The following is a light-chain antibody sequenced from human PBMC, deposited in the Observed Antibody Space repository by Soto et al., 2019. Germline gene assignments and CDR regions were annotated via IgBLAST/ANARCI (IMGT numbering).Light chain of an antibody. V-gene: IGLV2-14*03. CDR1: SSDVGAYNF. CDR3: SSFTTGVNYV. Sequence: QSVLTQPASLSGSPGQSITISCTGTSSDVGAYNFVSWYQQHPGKAPKLIIYDVNNRPSEVSNRFSGSKSGNTASLTISGLQAEDEGDYYCSSFTTGVNYVFGIGTKVTVL. J-gene: IGLJ1*01. CDR2: DVN.